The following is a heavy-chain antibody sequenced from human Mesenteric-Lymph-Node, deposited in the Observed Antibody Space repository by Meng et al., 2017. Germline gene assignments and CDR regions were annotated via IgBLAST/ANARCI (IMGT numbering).Heavy chain of an antibody. V-gene: IGHV4-30-4*01. CDR1: GGSISSGDYY. D-gene: IGHD1-26*01. J-gene: IGHJ5*02. CDR3: ARGQRSYSGSYPEWFDP. CDR2: IYYSGST. Sequence: QGQLQESGTGLVKPSQTLSLTCAVSGGSISSGDYYWSWIRQPPGKGLEWIGCIYYSGSTYYNPSLKGRVTISVDTSKNQFSLNLSSVTAADTAVYYCARGQRSYSGSYPEWFDPWGQGTLVTVSS.